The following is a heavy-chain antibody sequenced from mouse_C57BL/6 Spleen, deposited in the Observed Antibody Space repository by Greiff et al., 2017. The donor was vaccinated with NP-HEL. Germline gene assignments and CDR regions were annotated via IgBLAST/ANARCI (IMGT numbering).Heavy chain of an antibody. D-gene: IGHD1-1*01. J-gene: IGHJ3*01. CDR1: GFNIKDDY. V-gene: IGHV14-4*01. CDR2: IDPENGDT. CDR3: NYGSSLLLAY. Sequence: EVQLQQSGAELVRPGASVKLSCTASGFNIKDDYMHWVKQRPEQGLEWIGWIDPENGDTEYASKFQGKAPITADTSSNTAYLQLSSLTSEDTAVYYCNYGSSLLLAYWGQGTLVTVSA.